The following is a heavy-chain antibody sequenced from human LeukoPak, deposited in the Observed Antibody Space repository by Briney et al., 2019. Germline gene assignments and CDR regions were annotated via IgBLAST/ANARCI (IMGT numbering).Heavy chain of an antibody. Sequence: ASVKVSCKVSGYTLTELSMHWVRQAPGKGQEWKGGFDPEDGETIYAQKFQGRVTMTEDTSTDTAYMELSSLRSEDTAVYYCATDLAAAGTGVDYWGQGTLVTVSS. V-gene: IGHV1-24*01. CDR3: ATDLAAAGTGVDY. J-gene: IGHJ4*02. CDR1: GYTLTELS. CDR2: FDPEDGET. D-gene: IGHD6-13*01.